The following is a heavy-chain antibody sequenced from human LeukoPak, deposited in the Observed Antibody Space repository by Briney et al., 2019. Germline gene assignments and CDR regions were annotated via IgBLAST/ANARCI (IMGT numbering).Heavy chain of an antibody. Sequence: GGSLRLSCAASGFTFSSYGMHWVRQAPRKGLEWVAVISYDGRNKYYADSVKGRFAISRDNSKNTLYLQMNSLRVEDTAVYFCAKAESSVYHYGSDYWGQGTLGTVSS. CDR3: AKAESSVYHYGSDY. CDR2: ISYDGRNK. J-gene: IGHJ4*02. CDR1: GFTFSSYG. D-gene: IGHD3-22*01. V-gene: IGHV3-30*18.